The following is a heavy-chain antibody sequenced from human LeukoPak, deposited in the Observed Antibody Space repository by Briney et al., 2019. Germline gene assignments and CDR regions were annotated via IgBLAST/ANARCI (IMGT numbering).Heavy chain of an antibody. Sequence: GGSLRLSCAASGFTFSSYSMTLVRQAPGKGLEWVSSISSSSNYIYYADSVKGRFTISRDNAKNSLYLQMNSLRAEDTAVYYCATASPDYDFWSGYRWGQGTLVTVSS. CDR3: ATASPDYDFWSGYR. CDR2: ISSSSNYI. D-gene: IGHD3-3*01. J-gene: IGHJ4*02. CDR1: GFTFSSYS. V-gene: IGHV3-21*01.